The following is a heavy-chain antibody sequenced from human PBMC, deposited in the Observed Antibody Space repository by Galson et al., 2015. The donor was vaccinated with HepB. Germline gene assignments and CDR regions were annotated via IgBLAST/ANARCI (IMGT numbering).Heavy chain of an antibody. CDR2: ISGSGGST. V-gene: IGHV3-23*01. CDR3: AKVAWRGYYLHSFDY. J-gene: IGHJ4*02. Sequence: SLRLSCAVSGFTFTTYTMNWVRQAPGKGLEWVSAISGSGGSTYYADSVKGRFTISRDNTKNSVYLQMNSLRAEDTAVYYCAKVAWRGYYLHSFDYLGQGTLVTVSS. CDR1: GFTFTTYT. D-gene: IGHD3-3*01.